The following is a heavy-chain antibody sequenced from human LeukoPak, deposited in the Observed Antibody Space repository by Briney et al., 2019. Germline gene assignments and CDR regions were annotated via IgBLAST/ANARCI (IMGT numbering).Heavy chain of an antibody. D-gene: IGHD3-10*01. CDR1: GLTLSTNY. Sequence: GGSLTLSCAASGLTLSTNYMRWVRPAPAKGLEWVSVIYPGVGTSYADSVKGRSTISRDDSKNTLYLQMNSLRAEDTAVYYCARDLWKVDYFYYCMDGGGQGSTVTV. V-gene: IGHV3-66*01. J-gene: IGHJ6*02. CDR3: ARDLWKVDYFYYCMDG. CDR2: IYPGVGT.